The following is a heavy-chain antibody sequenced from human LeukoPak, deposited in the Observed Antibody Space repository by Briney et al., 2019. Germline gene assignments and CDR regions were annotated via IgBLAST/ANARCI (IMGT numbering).Heavy chain of an antibody. CDR1: GFTFSSYG. Sequence: GGSLRLSCAASGFTFSSYGMSWVRQAPGKGLEWVSLISWDGGSTYYADSVKGRFTISRDNSKNSLYLQMNSLRAEDTALYYCAKQAVAGPASYFDYWGQGTLVTVSS. D-gene: IGHD6-19*01. CDR3: AKQAVAGPASYFDY. J-gene: IGHJ4*02. CDR2: ISWDGGST. V-gene: IGHV3-43D*03.